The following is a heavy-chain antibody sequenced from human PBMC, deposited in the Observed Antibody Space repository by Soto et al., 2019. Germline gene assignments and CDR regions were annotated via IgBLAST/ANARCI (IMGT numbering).Heavy chain of an antibody. V-gene: IGHV1-2*02. CDR2: INPNSGGT. J-gene: IGHJ6*02. Sequence: AASVKVSCKVSGYTFTGYYMHWVRQAPGQGLEWMGWINPNSGGTNYAQKFQGRVTMTRDTSISTAYMELSRLRSDDTAVYYCARDVRHYDSSGYFDYGMDVWGQGTTVTVSS. D-gene: IGHD3-22*01. CDR1: GYTFTGYY. CDR3: ARDVRHYDSSGYFDYGMDV.